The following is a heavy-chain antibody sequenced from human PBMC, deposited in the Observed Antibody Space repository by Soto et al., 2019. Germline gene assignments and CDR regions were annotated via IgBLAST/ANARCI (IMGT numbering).Heavy chain of an antibody. CDR1: GDSVNSGTYY. J-gene: IGHJ5*02. CDR3: AKGGCSSCRFDP. Sequence: PSETLSLTCTVSGDSVNSGTYYWSWIRQPPGKGLEWIGYIYNSGTTKYNPSLKSRVTISLDTSKNQFSLKLASVTAADTAVYYCAKGGCSSCRFDPWGQGTLVTVPQ. V-gene: IGHV4-61*01. CDR2: IYNSGTT. D-gene: IGHD2-15*01.